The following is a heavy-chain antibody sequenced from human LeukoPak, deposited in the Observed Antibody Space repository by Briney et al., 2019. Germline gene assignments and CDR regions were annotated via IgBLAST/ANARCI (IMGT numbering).Heavy chain of an antibody. J-gene: IGHJ4*02. CDR2: ISYSGST. CDR1: GGSMSSYY. V-gene: IGHV4-59*01. CDR3: ARDGGGYSYGGYFDY. D-gene: IGHD5-18*01. Sequence: PSETLSLTCTVSGGSMSSYYWNWIRQSPGKGLEWIGYISYSGSTNYSPSLKSRVAMSVDTSKNQFSLKLTSVTAADTAVYYCARDGGGYSYGGYFDYRGQGTLVTVSS.